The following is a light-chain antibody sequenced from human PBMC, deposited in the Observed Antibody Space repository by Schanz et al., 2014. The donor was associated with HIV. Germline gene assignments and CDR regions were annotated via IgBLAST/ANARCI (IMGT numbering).Light chain of an antibody. CDR1: SSDVGSYNY. Sequence: QSALTQPRSVSGSPGQSVTISCTGTSSDVGSYNYVSWYQQHPGKAPKLIIYDVNNRPSGVSDRFSGSKSANTASLAISGLQADDEGDYYCTSYTTNRTVAFGGGTKLTVL. J-gene: IGLJ3*02. CDR3: TSYTTNRTVA. CDR2: DVN. V-gene: IGLV2-11*01.